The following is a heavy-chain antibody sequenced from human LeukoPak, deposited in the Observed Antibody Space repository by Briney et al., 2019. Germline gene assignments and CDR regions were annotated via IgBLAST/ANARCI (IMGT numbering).Heavy chain of an antibody. CDR1: GYTFTCYY. V-gene: IGHV1-2*02. CDR3: ASQEYGDWIYFDY. D-gene: IGHD4-17*01. CDR2: INPNSGGT. Sequence: GASVKVSCKASGYTFTCYYMHWVRQAPGQGLEWMGWINPNSGGTNYAQKFQGRVTMTRDTSISTAYMELSRLRSDDTAVYCCASQEYGDWIYFDYWGQGTLVTVSS. J-gene: IGHJ4*02.